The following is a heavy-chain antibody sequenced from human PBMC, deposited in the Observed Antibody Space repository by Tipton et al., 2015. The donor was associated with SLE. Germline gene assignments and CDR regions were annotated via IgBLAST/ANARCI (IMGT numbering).Heavy chain of an antibody. J-gene: IGHJ6*04. V-gene: IGHV4-34*01. CDR1: GGSFSGYQ. Sequence: GSLRLSCAVYGGSFSGYQWNWIRQPPGKGLEWIGEINHSGSTNYNPSLKSRVTISGDTSKNQFSLKLTSVTAADTAVYYCARLQYIFAGMDVWGKGTTVTVSS. CDR3: ARLQYIFAGMDV. CDR2: INHSGST. D-gene: IGHD3-3*01.